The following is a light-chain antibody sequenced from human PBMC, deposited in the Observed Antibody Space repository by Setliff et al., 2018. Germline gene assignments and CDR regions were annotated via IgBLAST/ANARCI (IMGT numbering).Light chain of an antibody. CDR2: KDS. V-gene: IGLV3-27*01. Sequence: SYELTQPSSVSVSPGQTARITCSGDVLAKKYARWFQQKPGQAPVLVIYKDSERLSGIPERFSGSSSGTTVTLTISGAQVEDEADYYCYSAADNNQVFGTGTKVTVL. CDR3: YSAADNNQV. CDR1: VLAKKY. J-gene: IGLJ1*01.